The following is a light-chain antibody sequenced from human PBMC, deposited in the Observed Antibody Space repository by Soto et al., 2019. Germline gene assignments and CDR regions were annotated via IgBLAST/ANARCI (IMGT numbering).Light chain of an antibody. CDR3: QQYHYWPIT. CDR2: GAS. V-gene: IGKV3-15*01. CDR1: QSVASS. Sequence: ERVMTPSPATLSASPGERVTLSCRASQSVASSVAWYQQKPGQAPRLILYGASTRATGFPARFSGSGSGTEFTLTISSLQSEDFEVYLCQQYHYWPITLGQGTRLEI. J-gene: IGKJ5*01.